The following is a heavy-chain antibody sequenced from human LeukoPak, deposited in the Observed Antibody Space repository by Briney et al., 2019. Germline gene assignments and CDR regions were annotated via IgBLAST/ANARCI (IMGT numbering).Heavy chain of an antibody. CDR3: ARAYYYDSSGYYPFDY. CDR2: INPSGGST. J-gene: IGHJ4*02. V-gene: IGHV1-46*01. D-gene: IGHD3-22*01. Sequence: VASVKVSCKASGYTFTSYYMHWVRQAPGQGLEWMGIINPSGGSTSYAQKFQGRVAMTRDTSTSTVYMELSSLRSEDTAVYYCARAYYYDSSGYYPFDYWGQGTLVTVSS. CDR1: GYTFTSYY.